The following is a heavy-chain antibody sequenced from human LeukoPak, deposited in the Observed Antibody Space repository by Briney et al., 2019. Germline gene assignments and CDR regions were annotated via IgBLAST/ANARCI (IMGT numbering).Heavy chain of an antibody. J-gene: IGHJ4*02. CDR3: ARGGTVVTPFDY. Sequence: GGSLRLSCAASGFTFDDYTMHWVRQAPGKGLEWVSLISWDGGSTYYADSVKGRFTISRDNSKNSLYLQMNSLRTEDTALHYCARGGTVVTPFDYWGQGTLVAVSS. D-gene: IGHD4-23*01. CDR2: ISWDGGST. V-gene: IGHV3-43*01. CDR1: GFTFDDYT.